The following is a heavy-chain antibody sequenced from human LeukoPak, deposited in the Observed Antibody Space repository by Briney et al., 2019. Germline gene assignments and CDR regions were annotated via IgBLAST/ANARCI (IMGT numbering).Heavy chain of an antibody. D-gene: IGHD3-3*01. CDR3: AKRQRITIFGVDPNGADYFDY. J-gene: IGHJ4*02. Sequence: GGSPRLSCEASGFTFSTYGMHWVRQAPGKGLEWVAVIWYDGSNKNYADSVKGRFTISRDNSKNTLYLQMNSLRAEDTAVYYCAKRQRITIFGVDPNGADYFDYWGQGTLVTVSS. CDR1: GFTFSTYG. CDR2: IWYDGSNK. V-gene: IGHV3-33*06.